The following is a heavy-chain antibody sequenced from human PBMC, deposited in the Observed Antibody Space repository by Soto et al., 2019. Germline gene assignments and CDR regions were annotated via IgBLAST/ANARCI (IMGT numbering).Heavy chain of an antibody. Sequence: EVQLLESGGGLVQPGGSLRLSCAASGFSFSSYAMNWVRQAPGKGLECVSAFSDGGSNTYYTDSVKGRFTISRDNSKNRVFLQMNSLRAGDTAVYYCAILDSSTWYTGYYFDYWGQGTLVTVSS. CDR2: FSDGGSNT. V-gene: IGHV3-23*01. J-gene: IGHJ4*02. CDR3: AILDSSTWYTGYYFDY. CDR1: GFSFSSYA. D-gene: IGHD6-13*01.